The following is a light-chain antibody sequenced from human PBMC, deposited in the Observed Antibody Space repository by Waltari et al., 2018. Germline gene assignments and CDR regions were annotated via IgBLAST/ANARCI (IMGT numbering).Light chain of an antibody. CDR2: QNS. V-gene: IGLV3-1*01. Sequence: SYELTQPPSVSLSPGQTAIVTCSGDKLGQKNVCWYQQKPGQVPTLVIYQNSKRPSGIPERFSGSNSGNTAALTISGTQAVDEADYYCQAWDTSFVVFGGGTKVTVL. CDR3: QAWDTSFVV. J-gene: IGLJ2*01. CDR1: KLGQKN.